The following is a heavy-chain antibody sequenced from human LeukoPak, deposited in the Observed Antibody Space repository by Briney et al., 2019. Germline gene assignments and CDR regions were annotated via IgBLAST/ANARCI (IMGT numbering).Heavy chain of an antibody. CDR3: ARARLGFTRGIGTNYFDY. CDR1: GFTFDDYA. J-gene: IGHJ4*01. D-gene: IGHD2-15*01. V-gene: IGHV3-9*01. CDR2: LSRNSGHI. Sequence: GGSLRLSCAASGFTFDDYAMHWVRQAPGKQLEWVSGLSRNSGHIGYADSVKGRFTISRDNAKNLLYLQMNSLRAEDTAVYFCARARLGFTRGIGTNYFDYWGQGALGTVS.